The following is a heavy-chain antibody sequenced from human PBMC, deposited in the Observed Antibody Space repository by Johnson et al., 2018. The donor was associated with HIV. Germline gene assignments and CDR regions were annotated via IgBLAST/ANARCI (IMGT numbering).Heavy chain of an antibody. D-gene: IGHD5-24*01. CDR2: INWTGGST. V-gene: IGHV3-20*04. Sequence: VQLVESGGGVVRPGGSLRLSCAASGFTFDDYGMSWVRQAPGKGLEWVSGINWTGGSTAYADSVKGRFTISRDNAKNFLYLQMNSLRADDTALYYCARRTGWLQWVAFDIWGQGTMVTVSS. CDR1: GFTFDDYG. J-gene: IGHJ3*02. CDR3: ARRTGWLQWVAFDI.